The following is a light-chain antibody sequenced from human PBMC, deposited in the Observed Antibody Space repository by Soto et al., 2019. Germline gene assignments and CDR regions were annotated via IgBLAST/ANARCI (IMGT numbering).Light chain of an antibody. Sequence: EIVLTRSPGTLSLSPGERATLSCRASQSVSSSYLAWYQQKPGQAPRLLIFGASSRATGIPDRFSGSGSESDFTLTITRLEPEDFAVYYCQQYSNSAWTFGQGTRVEIK. J-gene: IGKJ1*01. CDR1: QSVSSSY. CDR3: QQYSNSAWT. CDR2: GAS. V-gene: IGKV3-20*01.